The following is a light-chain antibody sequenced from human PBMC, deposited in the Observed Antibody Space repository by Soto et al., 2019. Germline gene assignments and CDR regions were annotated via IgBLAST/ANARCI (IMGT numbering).Light chain of an antibody. V-gene: IGLV2-14*01. CDR3: SSYTSSSPPYV. J-gene: IGLJ1*01. Sequence: QSVLTQPASVSGSPGQSITISCTGTSSDVGGYNYVSWYQQHPGKVPKLMIYEVSNRPSGVSNRFSGSKSGNTASLTISGLQAEDEADYYCSSYTSSSPPYVFGTGTKVTVL. CDR2: EVS. CDR1: SSDVGGYNY.